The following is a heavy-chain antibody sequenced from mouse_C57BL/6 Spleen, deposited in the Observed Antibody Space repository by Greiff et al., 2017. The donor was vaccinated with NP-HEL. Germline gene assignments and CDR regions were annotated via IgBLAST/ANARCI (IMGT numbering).Heavy chain of an antibody. CDR3: AREYYYSSPWFAY. CDR1: GYTFTSYW. CDR2: INPSNGGT. J-gene: IGHJ3*01. Sequence: QVQLQQPGTELVKPGASVKLSCKASGYTFTSYWMHWVKQRPGQGLEWIGNINPSNGGTNYNEQFKSKATLTVDKSSSTAYMQLSSLTAEDSAVYYGAREYYYSSPWFAYWGQGTRVTVSA. V-gene: IGHV1-53*01. D-gene: IGHD1-1*01.